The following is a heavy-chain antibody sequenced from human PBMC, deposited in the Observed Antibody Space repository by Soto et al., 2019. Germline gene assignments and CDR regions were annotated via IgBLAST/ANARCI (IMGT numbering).Heavy chain of an antibody. J-gene: IGHJ6*02. CDR1: GDSFRSYY. V-gene: IGHV4-59*01. D-gene: IGHD3-9*01. CDR3: ARDRGAVLRYLSGVDYYYGMDV. CDR2: IYYSGST. Sequence: PPETLSLTVTVSGDSFRSYYWTWIRQPPGKGREGIGYIYYSGSTNYNPSIKSRVTISVDTSKNQFSLKLSSVTAADTAVYYCARDRGAVLRYLSGVDYYYGMDVWGQGTTVTVSS.